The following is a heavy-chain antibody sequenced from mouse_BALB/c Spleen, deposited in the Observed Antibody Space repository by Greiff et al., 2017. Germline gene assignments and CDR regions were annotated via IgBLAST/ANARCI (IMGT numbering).Heavy chain of an antibody. J-gene: IGHJ3*01. D-gene: IGHD2-4*01. V-gene: IGHV5-4*02. Sequence: EVMLVESGGGLVKPGGSLKLSCAASGFTFSDYYMYWVRQTPEKRLEWVATISDGGSYTYYPDSVKGRFTISRDNAKNNLYLQMSSLKSEDTAMYYCARDGITTFAYWGQGTLVTVSA. CDR1: GFTFSDYY. CDR3: ARDGITTFAY. CDR2: ISDGGSYT.